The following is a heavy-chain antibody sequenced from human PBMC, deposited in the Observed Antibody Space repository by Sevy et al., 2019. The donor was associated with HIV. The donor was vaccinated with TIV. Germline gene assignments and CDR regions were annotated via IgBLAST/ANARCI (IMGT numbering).Heavy chain of an antibody. J-gene: IGHJ4*02. Sequence: GESLKISCKGSGYKFTSYWIAWVRQMPGKGLEWMGIIYPDDSEIRYSPSLQGPVTISVDKSISTAYLQWTNLKASDTAMYFCARRGYDSSGYPQYYFDYWGQGTLVTVSS. D-gene: IGHD3-22*01. CDR1: GYKFTSYW. V-gene: IGHV5-51*01. CDR3: ARRGYDSSGYPQYYFDY. CDR2: IYPDDSEI.